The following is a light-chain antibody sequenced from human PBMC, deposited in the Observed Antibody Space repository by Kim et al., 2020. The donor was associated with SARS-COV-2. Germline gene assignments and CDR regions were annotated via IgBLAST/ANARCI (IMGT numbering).Light chain of an antibody. J-gene: IGKJ2*01. CDR1: QSITTTY. CDR2: GAS. CDR3: QQYGNPPHD. V-gene: IGKV3-20*01. Sequence: EIVLTQSPVTLSLSPGDRATLSCRASQSITTTYLAWYQQRPGQAPRLLIFGASNRATGIPDRFSGSGSGTDLTLTSSSLEPEDFAVYYWQQYGNPPHDFGQGTKLEI.